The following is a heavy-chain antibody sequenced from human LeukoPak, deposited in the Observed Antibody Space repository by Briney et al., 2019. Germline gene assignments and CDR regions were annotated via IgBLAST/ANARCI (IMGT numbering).Heavy chain of an antibody. D-gene: IGHD2-8*01. CDR2: INHSGST. J-gene: IGHJ5*02. CDR1: GGSFSGYY. V-gene: IGHV4-34*01. CDR3: ARGSRDIVLMVYAILPNWFDP. Sequence: SETLSLTCAVYGGSFSGYYWSWIRQPPGKGLEWIGEINHSGSTNYNPSLKSRVTISVDTSKNQFSLKLSSVTAADTAVYYCARGSRDIVLMVYAILPNWFDPWGQGTLVTASS.